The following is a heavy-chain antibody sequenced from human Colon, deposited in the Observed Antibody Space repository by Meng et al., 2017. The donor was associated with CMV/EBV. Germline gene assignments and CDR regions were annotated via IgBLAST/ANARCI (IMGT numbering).Heavy chain of an antibody. J-gene: IGHJ4*02. Sequence: GESLKISCVASGFSFSIYGMHWVRQAPGKGLEWVAFIRFDAKEQYYSDSVKGRFTISRDNAMSTLYLHMDGLRPDDTAVYYCAKREASASLDYWGQGTLVTVSS. D-gene: IGHD5-24*01. V-gene: IGHV3-30*02. CDR1: GFSFSIYG. CDR2: IRFDAKEQ. CDR3: AKREASASLDY.